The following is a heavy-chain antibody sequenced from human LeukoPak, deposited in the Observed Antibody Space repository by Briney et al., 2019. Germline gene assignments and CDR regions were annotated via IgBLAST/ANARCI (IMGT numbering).Heavy chain of an antibody. J-gene: IGHJ4*02. V-gene: IGHV4-34*01. Sequence: SETLSLTCTVYGGSSDDYYCTWIRQPPGKGLEWIGEIHPSGTFYYNSSLRSRATISIDTSKTQFSLRLTSVTAADTAFYYCARGRDRSKAGDHWGQGTLVTVSS. CDR3: ARGRDRSKAGDH. CDR2: IHPSGTF. CDR1: GGSSDDYY. D-gene: IGHD5-24*01.